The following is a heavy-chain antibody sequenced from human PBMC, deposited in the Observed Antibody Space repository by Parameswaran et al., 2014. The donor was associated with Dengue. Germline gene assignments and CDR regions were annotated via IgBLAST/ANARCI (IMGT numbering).Heavy chain of an antibody. CDR3: ARENCSSTSCFQYYYYYGMDV. Sequence: WVRQAPGQGLEWMGGIIPIFGTANYAQKFQGRVTITADESTSTAYMELSSLRSEDTAVYYCARENCSSTSCFQYYYYYGMDVWGQGTTVTVSS. D-gene: IGHD2-2*01. V-gene: IGHV1-69*01. J-gene: IGHJ6*02. CDR2: IIPIFGTA.